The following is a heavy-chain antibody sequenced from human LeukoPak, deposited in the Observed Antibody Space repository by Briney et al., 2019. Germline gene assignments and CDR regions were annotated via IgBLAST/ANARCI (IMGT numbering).Heavy chain of an antibody. CDR1: RFTFSTYW. J-gene: IGHJ5*02. CDR2: INEDGSKK. Sequence: GGSLRLSCAASRFTFSTYWMSWVRQAPGKGLEWVAHINEDGSKKEYVDSVKGRFTVSRDNAKNSLYLQMNGLRAEDTAVYYCARCRGYSYGFFGPWGQGTLVTVSS. CDR3: ARCRGYSYGFFGP. D-gene: IGHD5-18*01. V-gene: IGHV3-7*05.